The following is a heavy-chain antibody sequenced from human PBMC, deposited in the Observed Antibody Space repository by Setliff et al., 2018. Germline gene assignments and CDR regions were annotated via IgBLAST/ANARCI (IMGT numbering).Heavy chain of an antibody. D-gene: IGHD6-25*01. J-gene: IGHJ2*01. CDR1: GFTVSINY. CDR2: IYSGGTT. CDR3: ARELRSGHWYFDL. V-gene: IGHV3-53*01. Sequence: PGGSLRLSCAASGFTVSINYMSWVRQAPGKGLEWISVIYSGGTTYYADSVKGRFTISRDNSKNTLDLQMNSLRVEDTAVYYCARELRSGHWYFDLWGRGTLVTV.